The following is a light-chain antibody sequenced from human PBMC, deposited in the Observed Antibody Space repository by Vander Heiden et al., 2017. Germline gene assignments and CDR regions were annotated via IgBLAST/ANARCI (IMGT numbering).Light chain of an antibody. CDR3: SSYTGSNNLI. J-gene: IGLJ2*01. CDR2: EVS. Sequence: QSALTQPPSASGSPGQSVTISCTGTSNDVGGYNYVSWYQHHPGKAPKLMIYEVSKRPSGVPDRFSGSKSGNTAFLTVSGLQAEDEADYYCSSYTGSNNLIFGGGTKLTVL. V-gene: IGLV2-8*01. CDR1: SNDVGGYNY.